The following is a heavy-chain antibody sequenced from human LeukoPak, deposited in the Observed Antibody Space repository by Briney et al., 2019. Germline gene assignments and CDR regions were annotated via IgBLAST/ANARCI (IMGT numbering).Heavy chain of an antibody. Sequence: ASVKVSCKTSGYTFTIYYMHWVRQAPGQGLEWMGIINSSGGSTSYAQKFQGRVTMTRDTSTSTVYMELSSLRSEDTAVYYCARSHSYYYDSSGYYSDYWGQGTLVTVSS. CDR3: ARSHSYYYDSSGYYSDY. J-gene: IGHJ4*02. D-gene: IGHD3-22*01. CDR2: INSSGGST. CDR1: GYTFTIYY. V-gene: IGHV1-46*01.